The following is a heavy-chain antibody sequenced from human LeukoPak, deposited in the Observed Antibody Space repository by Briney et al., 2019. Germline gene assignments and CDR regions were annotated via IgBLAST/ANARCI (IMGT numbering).Heavy chain of an antibody. Sequence: GASVKVSCKASGYTFTSYAISWVRQAPGQGLEWMGRIIPILGIANYAQKFQGRVTITADKSTSTAYMELSSLRSEDTAVYYCASSERGSSGYYWGQGTLVTVSS. CDR3: ASSERGSSGYY. CDR1: GYTFTSYA. J-gene: IGHJ4*02. D-gene: IGHD3-22*01. CDR2: IIPILGIA. V-gene: IGHV1-69*04.